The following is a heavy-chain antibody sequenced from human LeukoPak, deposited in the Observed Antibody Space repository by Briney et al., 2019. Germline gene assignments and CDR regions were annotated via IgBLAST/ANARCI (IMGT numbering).Heavy chain of an antibody. CDR3: AMGSGYYTQFDY. Sequence: PSETLSLTCAVYGGSFSGYYWSWIRQPPGKGLEWIGEINHSGSTNYNPSLKSRVTISVDTSKNQFSLKLRSLTAADTAVYYCAMGSGYYTQFDYWGQGTLVTVSS. J-gene: IGHJ4*02. D-gene: IGHD3-3*01. CDR2: INHSGST. CDR1: GGSFSGYY. V-gene: IGHV4-34*01.